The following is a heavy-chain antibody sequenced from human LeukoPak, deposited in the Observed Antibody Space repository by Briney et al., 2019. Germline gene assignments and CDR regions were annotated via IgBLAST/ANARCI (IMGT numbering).Heavy chain of an antibody. V-gene: IGHV3-30*02. J-gene: IGHJ4*02. Sequence: PGGSLRLSCAASGLTFSKYYMTWIRQAPGKGLEWVAFIRYDGSNKYYADSVKGRFTISRDNSKNTLYLQMNSLRAEDTAVYYCAKGALGYCSDGSCSTIHYWGQGTLVTVSS. CDR3: AKGALGYCSDGSCSTIHY. CDR1: GLTFSKYY. D-gene: IGHD2-15*01. CDR2: IRYDGSNK.